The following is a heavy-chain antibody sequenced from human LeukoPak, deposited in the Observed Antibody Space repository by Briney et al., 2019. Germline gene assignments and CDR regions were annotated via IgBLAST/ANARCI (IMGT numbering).Heavy chain of an antibody. Sequence: SVKVSCKASGGTFSSYAISWVRQAPGQGLEWMGGIIPIFGTANYAQKFQGRVTITTDESTSIAYMELSSLRSEDTAVYYCARYYYDSSGYYGAFDIWGQGTMVTVSS. CDR3: ARYYYDSSGYYGAFDI. J-gene: IGHJ3*02. D-gene: IGHD3-22*01. CDR2: IIPIFGTA. CDR1: GGTFSSYA. V-gene: IGHV1-69*05.